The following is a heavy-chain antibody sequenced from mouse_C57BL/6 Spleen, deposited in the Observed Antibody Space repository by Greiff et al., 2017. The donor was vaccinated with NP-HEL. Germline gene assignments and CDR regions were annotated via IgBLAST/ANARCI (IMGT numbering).Heavy chain of an antibody. J-gene: IGHJ1*03. V-gene: IGHV1-22*01. CDR3: ARATVVPWYFDV. CDR2: INPNNGGT. D-gene: IGHD1-1*01. Sequence: VQLKQSGPELVKPGASVKMSCKASGYTFTDYNMHWVKQSHGKSLEWIGYINPNNGGTSYNQKFKGKATLTVNKSSSTAYMKLRSLTSEDSAVYYCARATVVPWYFDVWGTGTTVTVSS. CDR1: GYTFTDYN.